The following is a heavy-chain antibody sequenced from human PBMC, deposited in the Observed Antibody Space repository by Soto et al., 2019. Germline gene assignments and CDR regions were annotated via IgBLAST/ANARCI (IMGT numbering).Heavy chain of an antibody. J-gene: IGHJ4*02. V-gene: IGHV1-69*13. Sequence: GASVKVSCKTSGGIFSDYALSWVRQAPGQGLEWMGRIIPVFGTTIYAQRFHGRVTITADESTSTAFMELSSLRSEDTAVYFCARQMNRGVISDYWGQGTLVTVSS. D-gene: IGHD3-10*01. CDR3: ARQMNRGVISDY. CDR1: GGIFSDYA. CDR2: IIPVFGTT.